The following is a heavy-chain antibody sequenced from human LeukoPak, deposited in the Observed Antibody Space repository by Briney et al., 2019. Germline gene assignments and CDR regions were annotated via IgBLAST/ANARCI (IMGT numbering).Heavy chain of an antibody. Sequence: SVKVSCKASGGTFSSYAISWVRQAPGQGPEWMGGIIPIFGTANYAQKFQGRVTITADKSTSTAYMELSSLRSEDTAVYYCARGSYYGPSPDYWGQGTLVTVSS. CDR2: IIPIFGTA. CDR3: ARGSYYGPSPDY. D-gene: IGHD3-10*01. J-gene: IGHJ4*02. V-gene: IGHV1-69*06. CDR1: GGTFSSYA.